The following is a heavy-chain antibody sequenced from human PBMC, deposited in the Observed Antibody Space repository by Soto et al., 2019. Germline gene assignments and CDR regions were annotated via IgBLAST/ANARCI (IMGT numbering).Heavy chain of an antibody. Sequence: SETLSLTCTVSGGSISSSSSYWGWIRQPPGKGLEWIGNIYYSGSTYYNPSLKSRVTISVDTSKNQFSLKLSSVTAADTAVYFCARLFTTTGSYDSWGQGTLVTVS. J-gene: IGHJ5*01. CDR1: GGSISSSSSY. CDR2: IYYSGST. V-gene: IGHV4-39*01. CDR3: ARLFTTTGSYDS. D-gene: IGHD1-26*01.